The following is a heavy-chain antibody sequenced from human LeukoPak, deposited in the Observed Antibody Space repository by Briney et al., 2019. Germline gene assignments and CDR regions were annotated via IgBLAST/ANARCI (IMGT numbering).Heavy chain of an antibody. J-gene: IGHJ3*01. CDR3: ARRPSEDGPES. V-gene: IGHV5-51*01. CDR2: IYPGDSDT. D-gene: IGHD5-24*01. Sequence: GESLKISCKGSGYTFTSHWIGWVRQMPRKGLEWMGLIYPGDSDTRYSPSFQGQVTISADKSINTAYLQWRSLKTSDTAMYYCARRPSEDGPESWGQGTMVTVAS. CDR1: GYTFTSHW.